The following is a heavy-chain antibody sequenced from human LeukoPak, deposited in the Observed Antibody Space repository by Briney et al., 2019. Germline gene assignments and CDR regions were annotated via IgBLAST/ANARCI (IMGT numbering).Heavy chain of an antibody. V-gene: IGHV1-2*02. D-gene: IGHD5-18*01. CDR1: GYTFTGYY. CDR3: ARGSVGDTYFYYMDV. J-gene: IGHJ6*03. Sequence: ASVKVSCKASGYTFTGYYMQWVRQAPGQGLEWMGWINPNSGGTNYAQNFQGRVTMTRDTSISTAYMDLSRLRSDDTAVYYCARGSVGDTYFYYMDVWGKGTTVTISS. CDR2: INPNSGGT.